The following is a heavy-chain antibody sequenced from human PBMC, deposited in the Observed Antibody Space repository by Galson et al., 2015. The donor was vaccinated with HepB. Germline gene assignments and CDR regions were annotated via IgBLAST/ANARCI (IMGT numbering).Heavy chain of an antibody. Sequence: SVKVSCKASGYTFISYGISWVRQAPGQGLEWMGWIGAYSGNTNHAQKFQGRVTMTTDTSTSTAYMELRSLRSDDTAVYYCARDASYSSQVQNYYYYGMDVWGQGTTVTVSS. CDR2: IGAYSGNT. CDR1: GYTFISYG. V-gene: IGHV1-18*04. D-gene: IGHD6-13*01. CDR3: ARDASYSSQVQNYYYYGMDV. J-gene: IGHJ6*02.